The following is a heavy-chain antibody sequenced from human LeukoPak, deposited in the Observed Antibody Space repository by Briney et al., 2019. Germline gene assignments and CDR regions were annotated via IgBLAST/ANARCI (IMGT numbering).Heavy chain of an antibody. V-gene: IGHV1-8*01. CDR2: MNPNSGNT. D-gene: IGHD4-17*01. Sequence: ASVKVSCKASGYAFISYGINWVRQATGQGLEWMGWMNPNSGNTGYAQKFQGRVTMTRNTSISTAYMELSSLRSEDTAVYYCARGYGSRASRGAFDIWGQGTMVTVSS. CDR1: GYAFISYG. J-gene: IGHJ3*02. CDR3: ARGYGSRASRGAFDI.